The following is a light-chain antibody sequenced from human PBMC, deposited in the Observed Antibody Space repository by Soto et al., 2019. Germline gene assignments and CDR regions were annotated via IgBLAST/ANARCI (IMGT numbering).Light chain of an antibody. CDR2: QDK. J-gene: IGLJ2*01. V-gene: IGLV3-1*01. CDR3: QGWDSSTEVV. Sequence: SSELTQPPSVSVSPGQAASITCSGDKLGDRYASWYQQKPGQSPLLVIYQDKKRPSGIPERFSGSKSGNTATLTISGTQAMDEADYYCQGWDSSTEVVFGGGTKVTVL. CDR1: KLGDRY.